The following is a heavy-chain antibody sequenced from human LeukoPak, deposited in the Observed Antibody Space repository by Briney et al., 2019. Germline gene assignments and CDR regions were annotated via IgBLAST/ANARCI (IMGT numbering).Heavy chain of an antibody. CDR2: ISSSGSTI. CDR1: GFTFSSYE. V-gene: IGHV3-48*03. J-gene: IGHJ4*02. Sequence: GGSLRLSCAASGFTFSSYEMNWVRQAPGKGLEWVSYISSSGSTIYYADSVKGRFTISRDNSRTFLYLQMDSLRLEDTAVYYCARGAPPDYWGQGTLVTVSS. CDR3: ARGAPPDY.